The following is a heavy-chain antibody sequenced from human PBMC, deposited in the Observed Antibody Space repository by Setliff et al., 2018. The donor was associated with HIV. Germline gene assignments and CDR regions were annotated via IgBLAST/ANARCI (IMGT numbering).Heavy chain of an antibody. CDR1: GGTFSSCA. D-gene: IGHD3-22*01. CDR3: ARSSITMIVVVSRGAFGI. CDR2: IIPIFGTA. Sequence: SVKVSCKASGGTFSSCAISWVRQAPGQGLEWMGGIIPIFGTANYAQKFQGRVTITTDESTSTAYMELSSLRSEDTAVYYCARSSITMIVVVSRGAFGIWGQGTMVTVSS. J-gene: IGHJ3*02. V-gene: IGHV1-69*05.